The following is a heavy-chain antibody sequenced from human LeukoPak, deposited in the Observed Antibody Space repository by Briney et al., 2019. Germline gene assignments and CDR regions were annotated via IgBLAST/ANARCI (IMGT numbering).Heavy chain of an antibody. Sequence: GGSLRLSCAASGFTVSSNYMSWVRQAPGKGLEWVSVIYSGGSTYYADSVKGRFTISRHNSKTTLYLQMNSLRAEDTAVYYCARGRSGYYFDYWGQGTLVTVSS. CDR1: GFTVSSNY. J-gene: IGHJ4*02. V-gene: IGHV3-53*04. D-gene: IGHD3-3*01. CDR3: ARGRSGYYFDY. CDR2: IYSGGST.